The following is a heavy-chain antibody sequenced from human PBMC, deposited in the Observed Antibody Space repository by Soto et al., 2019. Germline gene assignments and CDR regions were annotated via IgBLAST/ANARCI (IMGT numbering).Heavy chain of an antibody. CDR3: ARGGYSSSYRFDY. V-gene: IGHV1-69*10. J-gene: IGHJ4*02. Sequence: SVKVSCKASGDTFSTYAINWVRQAPGQGLEWMGGILPILGTTNYAQKFQARVTITADKSTNTAYMGLSSLSSEDTAVYYCARGGYSSSYRFDYWGQGTLVTVSS. CDR2: ILPILGTT. D-gene: IGHD6-13*01. CDR1: GDTFSTYA.